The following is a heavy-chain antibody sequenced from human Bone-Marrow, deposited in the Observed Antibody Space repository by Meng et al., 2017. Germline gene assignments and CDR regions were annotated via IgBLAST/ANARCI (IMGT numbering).Heavy chain of an antibody. CDR1: GYNFPDYY. CDR2: ISAYNGNT. D-gene: IGHD6-13*01. Sequence: ASVKVSCKPSGYNFPDYYIHWVRRAPGQGLEWMGWISAYNGNTNYAQKLQGRVTMTTDTSTSTAYMELRSLRSDDTAVYYCARVLVQKPGYSSSPRYAFDIWGQGTMVTVSS. J-gene: IGHJ3*02. CDR3: ARVLVQKPGYSSSPRYAFDI. V-gene: IGHV1-18*04.